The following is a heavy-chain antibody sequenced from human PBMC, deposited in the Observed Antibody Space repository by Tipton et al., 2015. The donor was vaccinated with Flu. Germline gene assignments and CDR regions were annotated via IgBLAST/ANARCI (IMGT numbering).Heavy chain of an antibody. D-gene: IGHD3-10*01. V-gene: IGHV4-34*01. CDR3: ARSVVGSGSQYPVGYYYYGMGV. Sequence: TLSLTCVVHGGSFSGYYWSWIRRSPGKGLEWIGEIDHSGTTNYSPSLKSRVTISRDTSKIQFSLNMGSVTAADTAVYYCARSVVGSGSQYPVGYYYYGMGVGRKDTTLTVPT. J-gene: IGHJ6*04. CDR2: IDHSGTT. CDR1: GGSFSGYY.